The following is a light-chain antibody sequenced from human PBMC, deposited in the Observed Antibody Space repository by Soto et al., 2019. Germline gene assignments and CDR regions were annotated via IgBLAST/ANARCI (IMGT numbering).Light chain of an antibody. CDR3: MQGLQAPRT. CDR2: LVS. V-gene: IGKV2-28*01. CDR1: ESLLHRNGNTL. Sequence: DIVLPQSPLSLTVTPGEAASISCTSSESLLHRNGNTLLDWYLHKPGQSPQVLIYLVSRRASGVPDRFSGGGSGTDFTLKISRVEAEDVGVYYCMQGLQAPRTFGQGTKVEIK. J-gene: IGKJ1*01.